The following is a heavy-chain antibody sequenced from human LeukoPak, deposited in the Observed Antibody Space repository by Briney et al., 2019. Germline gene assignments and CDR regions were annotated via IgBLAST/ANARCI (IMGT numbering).Heavy chain of an antibody. V-gene: IGHV3-20*04. CDR2: INWNGGGT. Sequence: GGSLRLSCAASGFTFDDYGMSWVRQAPGKGLEWVSGINWNGGGTGYADSVKGRFTISRDNAKNSLYLQMNSLRAEDTAVYYCARDLYYDSRAYYFDYWGQGILVTVSS. D-gene: IGHD3-22*01. CDR3: ARDLYYDSRAYYFDY. J-gene: IGHJ4*02. CDR1: GFTFDDYG.